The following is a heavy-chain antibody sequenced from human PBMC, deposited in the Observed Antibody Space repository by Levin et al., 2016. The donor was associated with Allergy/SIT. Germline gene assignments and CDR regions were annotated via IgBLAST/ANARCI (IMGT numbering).Heavy chain of an antibody. D-gene: IGHD3/OR15-3a*01. V-gene: IGHV3-9*01. J-gene: IGHJ4*02. CDR1: GFMLQEHS. CDR2: ISWNSGTL. Sequence: GGSLRLSCVGSGFMLQEHSMQWVRQSPGKGLEWVAGISWNSGTLGYADFAKGRFTISRDNVKSSLYLHISSLRDDDTAFYYCTRNPRWTGYWYYFDAWGQGTLVTVSS. CDR3: TRNPRWTGYWYYFDA.